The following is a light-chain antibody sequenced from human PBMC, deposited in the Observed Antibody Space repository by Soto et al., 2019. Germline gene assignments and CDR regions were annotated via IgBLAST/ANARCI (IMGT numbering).Light chain of an antibody. CDR3: QQYGSSSWT. Sequence: EIVLTQSPATLSSFPGDRVTLSFRASQYINTRLAWYQHRPGQAPRLLIYQTSLRAAGIPARFSASGSGTDFTLTISRLEPEDFAVYYCQQYGSSSWTFGQGTKVDIK. CDR1: QYINTR. CDR2: QTS. V-gene: IGKV3-20*01. J-gene: IGKJ1*01.